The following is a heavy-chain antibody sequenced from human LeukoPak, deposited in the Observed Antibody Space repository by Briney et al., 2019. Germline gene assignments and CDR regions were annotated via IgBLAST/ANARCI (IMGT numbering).Heavy chain of an antibody. Sequence: PSETLSLTCTVSGGSISSYYWSWIRQTPGKGLEWIGDIYYSGSTNYNPSLKSRVTISVDTSKNQFSLKLSSVTAADTAVYYCARAPYDSGGYYDYYFDYWGQGTLVTVSS. CDR1: GGSISSYY. CDR3: ARAPYDSGGYYDYYFDY. J-gene: IGHJ4*02. V-gene: IGHV4-59*08. D-gene: IGHD3-22*01. CDR2: IYYSGST.